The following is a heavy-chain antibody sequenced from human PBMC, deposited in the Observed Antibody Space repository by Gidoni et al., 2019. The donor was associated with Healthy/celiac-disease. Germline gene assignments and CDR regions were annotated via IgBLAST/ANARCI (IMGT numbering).Heavy chain of an antibody. D-gene: IGHD1-1*01. V-gene: IGHV5-51*01. CDR2: IYPGYSDT. Sequence: EVQLVQSGAEVKKPGASLQISCKGSGYRFTSYWIGWVRQMPGKGLEWMGIIYPGYSDTRYSPSFQGQVTISADKSISTAYLQWSSLKASDTAMYYCATQEGDNWGHDAFDIWGQGTMVTVSS. J-gene: IGHJ3*02. CDR3: ATQEGDNWGHDAFDI. CDR1: GYRFTSYW.